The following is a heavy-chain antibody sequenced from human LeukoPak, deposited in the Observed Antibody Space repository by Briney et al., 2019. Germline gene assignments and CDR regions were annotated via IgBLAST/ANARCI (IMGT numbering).Heavy chain of an antibody. V-gene: IGHV4-31*03. Sequence: PSETLSLTCTVSGGSISSGGYYWSWIRQHPGKGLEWIGYIYYSGSTYYNPSLKSRVTTSVDTSKNQFSLKLSSVTAADTAVYYCARGAKYYYDSSGPIDYWGQGTLVTVSS. J-gene: IGHJ4*02. CDR3: ARGAKYYYDSSGPIDY. CDR2: IYYSGST. D-gene: IGHD3-22*01. CDR1: GGSISSGGYY.